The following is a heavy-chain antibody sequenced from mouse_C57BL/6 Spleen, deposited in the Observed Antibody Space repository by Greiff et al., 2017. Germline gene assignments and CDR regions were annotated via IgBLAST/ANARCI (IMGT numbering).Heavy chain of an antibody. Sequence: QVQLQQSGAELVRPGASVTLSCKASGYTFTDYEMHWVKQTPVHGLEWIGAIDPETGGTAYNQKFKGKAILTADKSSSTAYMELRSLTSEDSAVYYCTTYGSSLSYWYFDVWGTGTTVTVSS. CDR3: TTYGSSLSYWYFDV. V-gene: IGHV1-15*01. CDR1: GYTFTDYE. D-gene: IGHD1-1*01. J-gene: IGHJ1*03. CDR2: IDPETGGT.